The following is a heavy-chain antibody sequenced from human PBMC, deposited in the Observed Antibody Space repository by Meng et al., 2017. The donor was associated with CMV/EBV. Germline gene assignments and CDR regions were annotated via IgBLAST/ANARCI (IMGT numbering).Heavy chain of an antibody. CDR2: IIPIFGTA. Sequence: QVQLVQSGAGVKKPGSSVKVCCKASGGTFSSYAISWVRQAPGQGLEWMGGIIPIFGTANYAQKFQGRVTITADESTSTAYMELSSLRSEDTAVYYCARMPRDGYNYIDYWGQGTLVTVSS. CDR3: ARMPRDGYNYIDY. J-gene: IGHJ4*02. V-gene: IGHV1-69*01. CDR1: GGTFSSYA. D-gene: IGHD5-24*01.